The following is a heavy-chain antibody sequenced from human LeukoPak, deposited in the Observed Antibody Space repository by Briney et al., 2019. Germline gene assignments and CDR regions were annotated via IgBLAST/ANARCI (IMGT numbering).Heavy chain of an antibody. V-gene: IGHV4-34*01. CDR3: ARAPPGGYYFDY. CDR1: GGSFSGYY. J-gene: IGHJ4*02. CDR2: INHSGST. Sequence: SETLSLTCAVYGGSFSGYYWSWIRQPPGKGLEWIGEINHSGSTNYNPSLKSRVTISVDTSKNQFSLKLSSVTAADTAVYYCARAPPGGYYFDYWGQGTLVTVSS. D-gene: IGHD3-10*01.